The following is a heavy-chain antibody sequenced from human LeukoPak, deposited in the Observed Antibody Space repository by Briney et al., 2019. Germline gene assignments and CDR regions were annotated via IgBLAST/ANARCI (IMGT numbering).Heavy chain of an antibody. V-gene: IGHV4-34*01. Sequence: SENLSLTCAVYGGSFSGYYWSWIRQPPGKGLEWIGVINHSGSTNYNPSLKSRVTISVDTSKNQFSLKLSSVTAADTAVYYCARIELVRGSYGMDVWGKGTTVTVSS. J-gene: IGHJ6*04. CDR3: ARIELVRGSYGMDV. D-gene: IGHD3-10*01. CDR1: GGSFSGYY. CDR2: INHSGST.